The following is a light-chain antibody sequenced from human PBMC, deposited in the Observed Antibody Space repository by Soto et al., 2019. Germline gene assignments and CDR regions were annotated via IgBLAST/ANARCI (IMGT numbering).Light chain of an antibody. J-gene: IGLJ2*01. Sequence: QSALTQPRSVSGSPGQSLTISCTGASSDVGTYNYVSWYQQYPGKAPKVMIYDVSKRPSGVPDRFSGSKSGNTASLTISGLQAAYEADYYCCSYAGNNILVFGGGTKVTVL. CDR3: CSYAGNNILV. V-gene: IGLV2-11*01. CDR1: SSDVGTYNY. CDR2: DVS.